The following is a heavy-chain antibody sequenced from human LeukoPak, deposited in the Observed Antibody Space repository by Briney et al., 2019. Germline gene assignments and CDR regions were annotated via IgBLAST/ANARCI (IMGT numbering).Heavy chain of an antibody. CDR1: GFIFSNSN. Sequence: GGSLRLSCAASGFIFSNSNINWVRQAPGKGLEWVSSISSSSSYISYADSVKGRFTISRDNAKTSLCLQMNSLRAEDTAVYYCARRTRDCFDYWGQGTLVTVSS. V-gene: IGHV3-21*01. CDR2: ISSSSSYI. J-gene: IGHJ4*02. D-gene: IGHD1-7*01. CDR3: ARRTRDCFDY.